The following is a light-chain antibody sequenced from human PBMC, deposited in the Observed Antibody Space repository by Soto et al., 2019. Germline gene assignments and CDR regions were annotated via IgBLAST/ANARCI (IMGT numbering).Light chain of an antibody. CDR1: QSISTN. Sequence: EIVLTQSPDTLSLSPGERATLSCGASQSISTNLAWYQQKPGQAPRLLIFGASTRATGIPARFSGSGSGTEFTLTISSLQSEDFAVYYCHQYNNWPPWTFGQGTKVDIK. V-gene: IGKV3-15*01. CDR3: HQYNNWPPWT. J-gene: IGKJ1*01. CDR2: GAS.